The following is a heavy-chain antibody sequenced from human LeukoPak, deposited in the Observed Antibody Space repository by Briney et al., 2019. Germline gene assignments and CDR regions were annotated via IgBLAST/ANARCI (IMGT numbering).Heavy chain of an antibody. D-gene: IGHD3-22*01. CDR2: ISGSGGST. V-gene: IGHV3-23*01. Sequence: GGSLRLSCAASGFTFSSYAMSWVRQAPGKGLEWVSAISGSGGSTYYADSVKGRFTISRDNSKNTLYLQMNSLRAEDTAVYYCAKRPFSITMMVVVIEDYWGQGTLVTVSS. CDR3: AKRPFSITMMVVVIEDY. CDR1: GFTFSSYA. J-gene: IGHJ4*02.